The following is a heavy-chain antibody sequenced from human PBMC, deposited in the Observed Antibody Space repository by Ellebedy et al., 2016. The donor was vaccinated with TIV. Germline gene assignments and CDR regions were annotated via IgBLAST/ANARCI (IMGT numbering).Heavy chain of an antibody. D-gene: IGHD1-20*01. Sequence: MPSETLSLTCTVPGGSINSGDYYWSWIRQPPGKGLEWVGYIYYSGSAYYNSSLKGRVKISVDRSKTQISLELNSVTAADTAVYFCARGLTGNAFDIWGQGTMVTVSS. CDR3: ARGLTGNAFDI. V-gene: IGHV4-30-4*01. CDR2: IYYSGSA. J-gene: IGHJ3*02. CDR1: GGSINSGDYY.